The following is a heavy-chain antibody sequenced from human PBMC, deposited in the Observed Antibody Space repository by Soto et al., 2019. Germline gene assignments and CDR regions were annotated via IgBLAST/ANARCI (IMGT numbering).Heavy chain of an antibody. CDR2: IYSGGST. CDR1: GFTVSSNY. Sequence: GGSLRLSCAASGFTVSSNYMSWVRQAPGKGLEWVSVIYSGGSTYYADSVKGRFTISRDNSKNTLYLQMNSLRAEDTAVYYCAREGVITDSRWNYFDYWGQGTLVTVSS. D-gene: IGHD3-22*01. V-gene: IGHV3-53*01. J-gene: IGHJ4*02. CDR3: AREGVITDSRWNYFDY.